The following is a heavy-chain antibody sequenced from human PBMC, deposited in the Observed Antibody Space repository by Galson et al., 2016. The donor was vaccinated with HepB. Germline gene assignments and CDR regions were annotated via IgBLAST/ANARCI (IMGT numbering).Heavy chain of an antibody. D-gene: IGHD3-3*01. V-gene: IGHV3-49*03. CDR1: GFTFGDYA. Sequence: SLRLSCAASGFTFGDYAMSWFRQAPGKGLEWVGFTRTKAYGGTTNYAPSVKGRFTISRDASKSIAYLQMNSLRIHDTGVYYCARDGFDFWSGPFDYWGQGTPVTVSS. CDR2: TRTKAYGGTT. J-gene: IGHJ4*02. CDR3: ARDGFDFWSGPFDY.